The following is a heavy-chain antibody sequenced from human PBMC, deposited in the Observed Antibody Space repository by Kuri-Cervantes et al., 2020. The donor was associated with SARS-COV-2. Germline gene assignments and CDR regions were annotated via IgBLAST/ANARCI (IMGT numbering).Heavy chain of an antibody. V-gene: IGHV1-69*13. CDR2: IIPIFAKA. CDR3: ARGPGLSASRGYYYFY. J-gene: IGHJ4*02. D-gene: IGHD3-22*01. Sequence: SVKVSCKAPGGTFSSYAISWGRQAPGQGLEWMGGIIPIFAKANYAQKFQGRVTITADQSTRTAYMELSSLRSEDTAVYYCARGPGLSASRGYYYFYWGQGTLVTVSS. CDR1: GGTFSSYA.